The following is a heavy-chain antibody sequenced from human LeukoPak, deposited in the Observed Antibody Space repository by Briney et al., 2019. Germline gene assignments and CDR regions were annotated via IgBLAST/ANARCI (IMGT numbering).Heavy chain of an antibody. J-gene: IGHJ4*02. V-gene: IGHV4-59*01. CDR1: GGSISSYY. D-gene: IGHD5-24*01. CDR2: IYYSGST. Sequence: SETLSLTCTVSGGSISSYYWSWIRQPPGKGPEWIGYIYYSGSTSYNPSLKSRVTISVDTSKNQFSLKLSSVTAADTAVYYCARESMATTSVWGQGTLVTVSS. CDR3: ARESMATTSV.